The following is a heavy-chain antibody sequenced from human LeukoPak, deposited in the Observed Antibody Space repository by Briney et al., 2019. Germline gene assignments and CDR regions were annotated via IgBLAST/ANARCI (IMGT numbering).Heavy chain of an antibody. Sequence: ASVKVSCKASGYTFTGYYMHWVRQAPGQGLEWMGWMNPNSGNTGYAQKFQGRVTMTRNTSISTAYMELSSLRSEDTAVYYCARVSVATRIDYWGQGTLVTVSS. V-gene: IGHV1-8*02. CDR3: ARVSVATRIDY. CDR2: MNPNSGNT. J-gene: IGHJ4*02. D-gene: IGHD5-12*01. CDR1: GYTFTGYY.